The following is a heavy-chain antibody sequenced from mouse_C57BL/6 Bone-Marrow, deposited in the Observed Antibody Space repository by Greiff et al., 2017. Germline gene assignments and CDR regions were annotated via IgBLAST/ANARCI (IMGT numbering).Heavy chain of an antibody. D-gene: IGHD2-4*01. CDR2: IYPRSGNT. V-gene: IGHV1-81*01. J-gene: IGHJ1*03. CDR1: GYTFTSYG. Sequence: VQLQESGAELARPGASVKLSCKASGYTFTSYGIRWVKQRTGQGLEWIGEIYPRSGNTYYNEKFKGKATLTADKSSSKAYMELRSLTSEDSAVYFCARLRLRRAWYFDVWGTGTTVTVSS. CDR3: ARLRLRRAWYFDV.